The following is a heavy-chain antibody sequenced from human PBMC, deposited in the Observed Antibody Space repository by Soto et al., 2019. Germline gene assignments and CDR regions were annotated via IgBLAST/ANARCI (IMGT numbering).Heavy chain of an antibody. CDR1: GGSSSSSSYY. D-gene: IGHD3-10*01. CDR2: IYYSGST. Sequence: QLQLQEAGPGLVKPSETLSRTCTVSGGSSSSSSYYWGWIRQPPGKGLAWIGSIYYSGSTYYNPSLKSRVSLSVSTSKNQFFLKLSSVGAADTAVYCCANFGVFDLYCSGMYYKELYLGQGNLVTVFS. V-gene: IGHV4-39*01. J-gene: IGHJ4*02. CDR3: ANFGVFDLYCSGMYYKELY.